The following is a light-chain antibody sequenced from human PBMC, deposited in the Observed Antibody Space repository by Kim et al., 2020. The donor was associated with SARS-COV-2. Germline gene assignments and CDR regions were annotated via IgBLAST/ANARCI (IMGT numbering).Light chain of an antibody. V-gene: IGLV1-44*01. CDR2: NND. CDR1: SSNIGTHT. Sequence: QSVVTQPPSASGTPGQRVTISCSGSSSNIGTHTVHWFQQLPGTAPKLLIYNNDNRPSGVPAPFSGSKSATSASLAISGLQSEDEADYYCAAWDGSLNGQLFGGGTQLTVL. CDR3: AAWDGSLNGQL. J-gene: IGLJ3*02.